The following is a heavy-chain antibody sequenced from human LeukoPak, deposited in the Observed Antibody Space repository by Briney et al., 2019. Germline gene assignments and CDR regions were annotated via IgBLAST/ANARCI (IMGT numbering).Heavy chain of an antibody. J-gene: IGHJ4*02. CDR3: ARGYYYDSSGYYPDFDY. V-gene: IGHV3-30*04. CDR1: GFTFSSYA. D-gene: IGHD3-22*01. Sequence: GGSLRLSCAASGFTFSSYAMHWVRQAPGKGLEWVVVISYDGSNKYYADSVKGRFTISRDNSKNTLYLQMNSLRAEDTAVYYCARGYYYDSSGYYPDFDYWGQGTLVTVSS. CDR2: ISYDGSNK.